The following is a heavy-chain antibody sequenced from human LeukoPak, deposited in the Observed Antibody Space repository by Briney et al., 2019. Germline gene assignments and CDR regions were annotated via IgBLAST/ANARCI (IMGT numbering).Heavy chain of an antibody. CDR3: ARSKRGVIDAFDI. Sequence: GASVKVSCKASGYTFTNYAVNWVRQAPGQGLEWMGWINTNTGNPTYAQGFTGRFVFSLDTSVSTAYLQISSLKAEDTAVYYCARSKRGVIDAFDIWGQGTMVTVSS. D-gene: IGHD3-10*01. CDR1: GYTFTNYA. V-gene: IGHV7-4-1*02. CDR2: INTNTGNP. J-gene: IGHJ3*02.